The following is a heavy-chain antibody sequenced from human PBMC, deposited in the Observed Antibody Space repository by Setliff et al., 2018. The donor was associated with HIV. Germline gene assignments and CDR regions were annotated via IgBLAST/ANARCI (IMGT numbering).Heavy chain of an antibody. CDR3: ARDWMGVTNYFDH. J-gene: IGHJ4*02. V-gene: IGHV1-18*01. Sequence: ASVKVSCKASGYTFTSYGFSWVRQAPGQGLEWMGWISVYNGNTNYAQKFQCRVTMTTDTSTSTAYMELRSLRSDDTAVYYCARDWMGVTNYFDHWGQGTLVTVSS. CDR2: ISVYNGNT. CDR1: GYTFTSYG. D-gene: IGHD3-16*01.